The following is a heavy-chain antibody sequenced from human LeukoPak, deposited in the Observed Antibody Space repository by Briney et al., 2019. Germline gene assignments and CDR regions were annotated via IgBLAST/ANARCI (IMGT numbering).Heavy chain of an antibody. CDR2: IIPILGIA. CDR1: GGTFSSYT. J-gene: IGHJ3*02. V-gene: IGHV1-69*04. CDR3: AREDYYDSSGYYEYVAFDI. D-gene: IGHD3-22*01. Sequence: SVKVSRKASGGTFSSYTISWVRQAPGQGLEWMGRIIPILGIANYAQKFQGRVTITADKSTSTAYMELSSLRSEDTAVYYCAREDYYDSSGYYEYVAFDIWGQGTMVTVSS.